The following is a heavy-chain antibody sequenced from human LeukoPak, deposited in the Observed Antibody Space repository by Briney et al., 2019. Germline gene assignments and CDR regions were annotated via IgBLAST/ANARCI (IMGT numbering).Heavy chain of an antibody. Sequence: ASVNVSCKASGYTFSGYAIHWGRQAPGQRFEWMGWINAGNGHTKYSQNFQGRVTITRDSSANIVYMELSSLTSEDTAVYYCARGIWSATRVDYYLDNWGQGTLVTVSS. D-gene: IGHD5-24*01. CDR3: ARGIWSATRVDYYLDN. V-gene: IGHV1-3*01. J-gene: IGHJ4*02. CDR1: GYTFSGYA. CDR2: INAGNGHT.